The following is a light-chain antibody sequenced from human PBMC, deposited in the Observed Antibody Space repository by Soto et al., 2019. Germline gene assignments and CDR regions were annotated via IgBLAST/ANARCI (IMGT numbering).Light chain of an antibody. Sequence: DIALTQSPGTLSLSPGDRAILSCRASQSVNSGSLAWYQQRPGQAPRLLIYGATIRATGIPDKFSGSGSGPDFTLTISRLEPEDFSVYYCQQYGSSVRTFGQGTKVEIK. V-gene: IGKV3-20*01. CDR1: QSVNSGS. CDR3: QQYGSSVRT. J-gene: IGKJ1*01. CDR2: GAT.